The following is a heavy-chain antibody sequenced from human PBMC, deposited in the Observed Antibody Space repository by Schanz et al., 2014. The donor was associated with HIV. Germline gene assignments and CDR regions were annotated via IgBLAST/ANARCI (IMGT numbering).Heavy chain of an antibody. CDR3: ALSRPSGYGGSWYFDL. CDR2: MTTNDRI. J-gene: IGHJ2*01. V-gene: IGHV3-23*01. Sequence: EVQQVLESGGGLVQPGGSLSLSCAASGFIFKDYWMSWVRQAPGKGLEWVSVMTTNDRIYYAESVKGRFTISRDTSTNTLYLQMNSLRAEDTAVYYCALSRPSGYGGSWYFDLWGRGTLVAVSS. D-gene: IGHD2-15*01. CDR1: GFIFKDYW.